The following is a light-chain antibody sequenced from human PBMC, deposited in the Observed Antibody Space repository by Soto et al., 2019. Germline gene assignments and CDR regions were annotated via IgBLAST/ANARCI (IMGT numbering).Light chain of an antibody. Sequence: SALTQPASMSGSPGQSVTISCAGTSSDIGGYNYVSWYQHHPGTAPKLIIYDVSSRPSGVSHRFSASKSGNTASLTLSGLQAADEADYYCSSFSFASSLFGTGTKLTVL. CDR3: SSFSFASSL. CDR1: SSDIGGYNY. V-gene: IGLV2-14*01. J-gene: IGLJ1*01. CDR2: DVS.